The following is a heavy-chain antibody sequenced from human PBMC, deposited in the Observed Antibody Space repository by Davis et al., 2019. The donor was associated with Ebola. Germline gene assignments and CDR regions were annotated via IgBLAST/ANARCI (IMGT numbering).Heavy chain of an antibody. V-gene: IGHV3-23*01. CDR1: GFTFSSYA. D-gene: IGHD3-10*01. J-gene: IGHJ6*02. Sequence: GESLKISCAASGFTFSSYAMSWVRQAPGKGLEWVSAISGSGSSTYYADSVKGRFTISRDNSKNTLYLQMNSLRAEDTAVYYCAKVPSGGYYYYGMDVWGQGTTVTVSS. CDR2: ISGSGSST. CDR3: AKVPSGGYYYYGMDV.